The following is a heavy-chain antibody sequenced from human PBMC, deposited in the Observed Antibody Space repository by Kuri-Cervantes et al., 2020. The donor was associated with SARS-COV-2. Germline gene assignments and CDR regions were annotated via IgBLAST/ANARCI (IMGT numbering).Heavy chain of an antibody. J-gene: IGHJ4*02. CDR3: ARHAVVLGVATVYFDY. V-gene: IGHV4-59*08. D-gene: IGHD1-26*01. CDR1: GGSISSYY. Sequence: SETLSLTCTVSGGSISSYYWSWIRQPPGKGLEWIGHIYYSGSTNYNPSLKSRVTISVDTSKNQFSLKLSSVTAAGTAVYYCARHAVVLGVATVYFDYWGQGTLVTVSS. CDR2: IYYSGST.